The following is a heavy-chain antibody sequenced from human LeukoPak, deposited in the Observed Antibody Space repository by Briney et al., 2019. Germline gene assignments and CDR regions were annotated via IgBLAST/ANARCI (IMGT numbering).Heavy chain of an antibody. Sequence: GGSLRLSCVSSAFTFSSQWMHWVRQVPGRRPMWASGINSEGKSTAYADSVKGRFTISRDNSKNTLYLQMNSLRAEDTAVYYCAKDQVWLDYDILTGYYKDWGQGTLVTVSS. D-gene: IGHD3-9*01. CDR2: INSEGKST. CDR1: AFTFSSQW. V-gene: IGHV3-74*03. CDR3: AKDQVWLDYDILTGYYKD. J-gene: IGHJ4*02.